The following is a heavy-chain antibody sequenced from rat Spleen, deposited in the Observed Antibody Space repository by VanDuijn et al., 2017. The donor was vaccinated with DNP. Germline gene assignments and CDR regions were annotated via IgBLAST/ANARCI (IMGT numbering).Heavy chain of an antibody. CDR2: MSNGGNT. CDR3: ARSDYSDGGYYYGYFDY. V-gene: IGHV2-6*01. CDR1: GFSLTSYS. D-gene: IGHD1-12*02. J-gene: IGHJ2*01. Sequence: QVQLKESGPGLVQPSQTLSLTCTVSGFSLTSYSVAWVRQPPATGLEWVAAMSNGGNTYYNSALKSRLSISRVTSTSQVFLKMNSLHTEDTAMYFCARSDYSDGGYYYGYFDYWGQGVMVTVSS.